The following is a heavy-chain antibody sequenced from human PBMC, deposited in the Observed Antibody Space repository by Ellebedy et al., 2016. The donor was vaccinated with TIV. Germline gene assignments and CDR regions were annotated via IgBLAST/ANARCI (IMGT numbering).Heavy chain of an antibody. CDR2: ISSSSSII. CDR3: ARGETRLDY. J-gene: IGHJ4*02. Sequence: GGSLRLSXAASGFTFSSYSINWVRQAPGKGLEWVSYISSSSSIIYYADSVKGRFTISRDNAKNSLDLQMNSLRAGDTAVYYCARGETRLDYWGQGTLVTVSS. V-gene: IGHV3-48*04. D-gene: IGHD1-26*01. CDR1: GFTFSSYS.